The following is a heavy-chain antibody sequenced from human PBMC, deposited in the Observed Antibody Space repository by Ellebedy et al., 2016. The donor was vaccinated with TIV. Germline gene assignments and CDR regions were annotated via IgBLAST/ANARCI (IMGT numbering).Heavy chain of an antibody. CDR2: IHHSGST. CDR3: ARTYEFWSGSWFDP. V-gene: IGHV4-30-4*08. J-gene: IGHJ5*02. CDR1: GGSISDYY. Sequence: SETLSLTCTVSGGSISDYYWSWIRQPPGKGLEWIGYIHHSGSTYYSPSLKSRLTISIDTSKNQFSLKLTSVTVADTAVYYCARTYEFWSGSWFDPWGQGTLVAVSP. D-gene: IGHD3-3*01.